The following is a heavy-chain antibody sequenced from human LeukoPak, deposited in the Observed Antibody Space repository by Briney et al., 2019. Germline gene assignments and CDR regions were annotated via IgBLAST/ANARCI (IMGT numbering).Heavy chain of an antibody. CDR2: ISAYNGNT. CDR3: ARGRAIAAAGTLDY. CDR1: GYTFTSYG. D-gene: IGHD6-13*01. V-gene: IGHV1-18*01. Sequence: ASVKVSCKASGYTFTSYGISWVRQAPGQGLEWMGWISAYNGNTNYAQKLQGRVTMTTDTPTSTAYMELRSLRSDDTAVYYCARGRAIAAAGTLDYWGQGTLVTVSS. J-gene: IGHJ4*02.